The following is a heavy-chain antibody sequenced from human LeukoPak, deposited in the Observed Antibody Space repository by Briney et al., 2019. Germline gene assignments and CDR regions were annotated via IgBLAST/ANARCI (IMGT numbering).Heavy chain of an antibody. D-gene: IGHD6-6*01. CDR3: AKGVRNVAARPHFDY. CDR2: ISSSSSYI. CDR1: GFTFSSYS. J-gene: IGHJ4*02. Sequence: GGSLRLSCAASGFTFSSYSMNWVRQAPGKGLEWVSSISSSSSYIYYADSVKGRFTISRDNAKNSLYLQMNSLRAEDTAVYYCAKGVRNVAARPHFDYWGQGTLVTVSS. V-gene: IGHV3-21*04.